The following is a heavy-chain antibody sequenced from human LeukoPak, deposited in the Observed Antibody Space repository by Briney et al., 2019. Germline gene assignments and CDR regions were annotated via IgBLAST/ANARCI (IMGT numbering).Heavy chain of an antibody. CDR2: IYYSGST. CDR1: GGSISSGDYY. D-gene: IGHD3-22*01. Sequence: SQTLSLTCTVSGGSISSGDYYWSWLRQPPGKGLEWLGYIYYSGSTYYNPSLKSRVTISVDTSKNQFSLKLSSVTAADTAVYYCARVDSSGYPGYYYGMDVWGQGTTVTVSS. J-gene: IGHJ6*02. CDR3: ARVDSSGYPGYYYGMDV. V-gene: IGHV4-30-4*01.